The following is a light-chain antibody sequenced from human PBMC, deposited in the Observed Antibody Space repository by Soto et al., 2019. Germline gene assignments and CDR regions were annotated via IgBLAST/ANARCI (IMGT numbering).Light chain of an antibody. J-gene: IGKJ4*01. CDR3: QQYNTCPPLT. V-gene: IGKV3-15*01. CDR2: GAS. Sequence: EILMTQSPATLSVSPGERATLSCRASQSVSSNLAWYQQKPGQTPRLLIYGASTRATGIPARFSGSGSGTEFTLTISSLQSEDFAGYYCQQYNTCPPLTFGGGTKVEIK. CDR1: QSVSSN.